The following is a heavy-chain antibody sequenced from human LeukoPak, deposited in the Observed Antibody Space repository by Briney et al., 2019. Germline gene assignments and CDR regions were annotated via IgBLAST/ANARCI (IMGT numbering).Heavy chain of an antibody. CDR3: ASSSRRVGASTPYYYYSYMDV. V-gene: IGHV3-23*01. D-gene: IGHD1-26*01. CDR2: VSTSGGTT. J-gene: IGHJ6*03. Sequence: GGSLRLSCVASGFTFNSYALSWVRQAPGKGLEWVSSVSTSGGTTYSADSVKGRFTVSRDNSKNTLYLQMNSLRAEDTAVFYCASSSRRVGASTPYYYYSYMDVWGKGTTVTVSS. CDR1: GFTFNSYA.